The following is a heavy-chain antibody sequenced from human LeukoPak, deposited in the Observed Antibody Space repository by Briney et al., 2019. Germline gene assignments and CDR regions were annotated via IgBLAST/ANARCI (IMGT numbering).Heavy chain of an antibody. V-gene: IGHV3-7*01. CDR1: GFTFSRYW. Sequence: PGGSLRLSCAASGFTFSRYWMSWVRQAPGKWLEWVANIKQDGSVKYYVDSVKGRFTISRDNAKNSLYLQMNSLRAEDTAVYYCVADINWIGDYWGQGTLVTVSS. D-gene: IGHD3-9*01. CDR3: VADINWIGDY. CDR2: IKQDGSVK. J-gene: IGHJ4*02.